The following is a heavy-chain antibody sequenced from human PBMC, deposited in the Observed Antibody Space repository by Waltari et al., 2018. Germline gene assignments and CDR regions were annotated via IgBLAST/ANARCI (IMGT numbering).Heavy chain of an antibody. D-gene: IGHD6-13*01. J-gene: IGHJ5*02. Sequence: QVQLQQWGAGLLKPSETLSLTCAVYGGSFSGYYWSWIRQPPGKGLEWIGEINHSGSTNYNPSLKSRVTISVDTSKNQFSLKLSSVTAADTAVYYCARDLEQQLVGAFDPWGQGTLVTVSS. CDR2: INHSGST. V-gene: IGHV4-34*01. CDR3: ARDLEQQLVGAFDP. CDR1: GGSFSGYY.